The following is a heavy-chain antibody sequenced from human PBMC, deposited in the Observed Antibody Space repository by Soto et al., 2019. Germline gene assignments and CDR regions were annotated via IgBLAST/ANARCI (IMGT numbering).Heavy chain of an antibody. D-gene: IGHD2-15*01. Sequence: QITLKESGPTLAKPTQTLTLTCTFSGFSLSTSGVGVGWIRQPPGKALEWLALIYWDDDKRYSPSLKSRLTITKDTSNDQVVLTMTNIEPVDTATYYCAHLPSYWSPGSCYSGFDYWGQGTLVTVSS. CDR1: GFSLSTSGVG. CDR3: AHLPSYWSPGSCYSGFDY. V-gene: IGHV2-5*02. CDR2: IYWDDDK. J-gene: IGHJ4*02.